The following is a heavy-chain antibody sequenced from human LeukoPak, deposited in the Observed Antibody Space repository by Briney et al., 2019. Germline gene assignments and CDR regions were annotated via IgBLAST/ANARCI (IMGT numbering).Heavy chain of an antibody. CDR3: ARDHQLPLLGWFDP. D-gene: IGHD1-7*01. V-gene: IGHV1-2*02. CDR2: INPNSGGT. Sequence: GASVKVCCKASGYTFTGYYMQWVRQAPGQGLEWMGWINPNSGGTNYAQKFQRRVTMTRDTSISTAYMELSRLRSDDTAVYYCARDHQLPLLGWFDPWGQGTLVTVSS. J-gene: IGHJ5*02. CDR1: GYTFTGYY.